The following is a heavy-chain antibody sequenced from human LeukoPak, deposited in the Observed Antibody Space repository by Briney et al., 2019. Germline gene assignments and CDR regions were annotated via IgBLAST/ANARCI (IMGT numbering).Heavy chain of an antibody. D-gene: IGHD5-12*01. J-gene: IGHJ4*02. V-gene: IGHV4-61*01. CDR3: ARIVATTYFDY. CDR1: GGSISSGSYY. Sequence: SETLSLTCTVSGGSISSGSYYWSWIRQPPGRGLEWIGYIHYSGSTNYNPSLKTRVTISVDTSKNQFSLKLRSVTAADTAVYYCARIVATTYFDYWGQGTLVTVSS. CDR2: IHYSGST.